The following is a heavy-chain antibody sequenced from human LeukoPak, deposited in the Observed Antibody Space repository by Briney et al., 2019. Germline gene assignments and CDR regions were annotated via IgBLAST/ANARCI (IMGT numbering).Heavy chain of an antibody. V-gene: IGHV4-59*01. Sequence: PSETLSLTCTVSGGSISSYYWSWIRQPPGKGLEWIGYIYYSGSTNYNPSLKSRVTISVDTSKNQFSLKLSSVTAADTAVYYCAREMDRTGYSSSPDAFDIWGQGTMVTVSS. D-gene: IGHD6-13*01. J-gene: IGHJ3*02. CDR1: GGSISSYY. CDR2: IYYSGST. CDR3: AREMDRTGYSSSPDAFDI.